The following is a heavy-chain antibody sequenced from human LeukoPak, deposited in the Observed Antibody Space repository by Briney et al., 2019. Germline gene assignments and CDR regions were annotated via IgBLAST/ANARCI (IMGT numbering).Heavy chain of an antibody. Sequence: PGGSLRLSCAASGFTVSSNYMSWVRQAPGKGLEWVSVIYSGGSTYYADSVKGRFTISRDNSKNTLYLQMNSLRAEDTAVYYCAKDKIWGEDYFDYWGQGTLVTVSS. D-gene: IGHD3-16*01. CDR2: IYSGGST. J-gene: IGHJ4*02. CDR1: GFTVSSNY. CDR3: AKDKIWGEDYFDY. V-gene: IGHV3-66*01.